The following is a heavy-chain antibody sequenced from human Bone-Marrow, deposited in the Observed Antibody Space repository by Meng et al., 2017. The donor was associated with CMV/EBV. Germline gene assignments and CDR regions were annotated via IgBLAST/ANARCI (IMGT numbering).Heavy chain of an antibody. J-gene: IGHJ4*02. CDR3: TRGFVAT. V-gene: IGHV3-49*04. CDR2: IRDKADGGPT. Sequence: GGSLRLSCAGSGFTFGDYVISWVRQVPGKGLEWVGFIRDKADGGPTEYAASVNGRFTILRDDSKSVAYLQMNRLKSEDTGVYYCTRGFVATWGPGALVTVSS. CDR1: GFTFGDYV. D-gene: IGHD2-21*01.